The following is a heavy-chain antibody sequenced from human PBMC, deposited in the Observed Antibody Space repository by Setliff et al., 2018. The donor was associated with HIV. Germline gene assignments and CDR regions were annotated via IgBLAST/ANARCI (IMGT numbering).Heavy chain of an antibody. V-gene: IGHV1-46*01. D-gene: IGHD6-6*01. J-gene: IGHJ1*01. CDR2: INPSSGST. Sequence: GSSVKVSCKASGYTFTSYYMHWVRQARGQGLEWMGIINPSSGSTTYAQKFQGRVTMTRDTSTSTVYMELSSLRSEDTAVYYCARDPAPSSSASYFQHWGRGTPVTV. CDR1: GYTFTSYY. CDR3: ARDPAPSSSASYFQH.